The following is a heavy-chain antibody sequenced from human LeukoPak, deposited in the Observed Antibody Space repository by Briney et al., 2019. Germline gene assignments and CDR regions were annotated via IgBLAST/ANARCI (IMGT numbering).Heavy chain of an antibody. V-gene: IGHV4-30-4*01. CDR1: GGSISSGDSY. Sequence: SETLSLTCTVSGGSISSGDSYWSWIRQPPGKGLEWIGYIYYSGNTYYNPSLKSRVTISVDTSKNQFSLKLSSVTAADTAVYYCARGVCSGGSCYSEWNYWGQGTLVTVSS. D-gene: IGHD2-15*01. CDR3: ARGVCSGGSCYSEWNY. J-gene: IGHJ4*02. CDR2: IYYSGNT.